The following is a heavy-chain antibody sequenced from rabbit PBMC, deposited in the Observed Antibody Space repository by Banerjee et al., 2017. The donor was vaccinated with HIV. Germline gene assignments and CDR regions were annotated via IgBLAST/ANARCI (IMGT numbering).Heavy chain of an antibody. D-gene: IGHD4-1*01. CDR1: GFSFSSSYY. Sequence: QSLEESGGDLVKPGASLTLTCTASGFSFSSSYYMCWVRQAPGKGLEWIACIYGGGSGSSYYASWAKGRFTISKTSSTTVTLQMTSLTAADTAAYFWAREDSGWDSFNLWGPGTLVTVS. CDR2: IYGGGSGSS. CDR3: AREDSGWDSFNL. J-gene: IGHJ4*01. V-gene: IGHV1S40*01.